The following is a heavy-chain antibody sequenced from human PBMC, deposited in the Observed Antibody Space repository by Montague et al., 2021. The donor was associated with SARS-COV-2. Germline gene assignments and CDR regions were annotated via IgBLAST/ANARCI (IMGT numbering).Heavy chain of an antibody. Sequence: SETLSLTCAVHGGSFSGYYWSWIRQPPGKGLEWIGKINHSGSTNYNPSLKSRVTISVDTSKNQFSLKLSSVTAADTAVYYCARGAPTISMIVVVITGAGWYFDLWGRGTLVTVSS. CDR2: INHSGST. CDR1: GGSFSGYY. V-gene: IGHV4-34*01. CDR3: ARGAPTISMIVVVITGAGWYFDL. D-gene: IGHD3-22*01. J-gene: IGHJ2*01.